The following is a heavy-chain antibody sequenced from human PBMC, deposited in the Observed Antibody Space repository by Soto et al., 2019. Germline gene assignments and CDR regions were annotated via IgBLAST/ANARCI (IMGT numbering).Heavy chain of an antibody. D-gene: IGHD6-6*01. V-gene: IGHV3-33*01. CDR3: ARDAGTAARPSVARVQYYFDY. J-gene: IGHJ4*02. Sequence: GGSLRLSCAASGFTFSSYGMHWVRQAPGKGLEWVAVIWYDGSNKYYADSVKGRFTISRDNSKNTLYLQMNSLRAEDTAVYYCARDAGTAARPSVARVQYYFDYWGQGTLVTVSS. CDR1: GFTFSSYG. CDR2: IWYDGSNK.